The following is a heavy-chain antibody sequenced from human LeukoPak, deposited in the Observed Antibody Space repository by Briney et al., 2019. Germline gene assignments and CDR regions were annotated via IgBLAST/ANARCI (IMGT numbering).Heavy chain of an antibody. V-gene: IGHV3-33*08. CDR3: ASTPCSGGSCYFEYFQH. J-gene: IGHJ1*01. D-gene: IGHD2-15*01. CDR2: IWYDGSNK. CDR1: GFTFSSYA. Sequence: GRSLRLSCAASGFTFSSYAMHWVRQAPGKGLEWVAVIWYDGSNKYYADSVKGRFTISRDNSKNTMYLQMNSLRAEDTAVYYCASTPCSGGSCYFEYFQHWGQGILVTVSS.